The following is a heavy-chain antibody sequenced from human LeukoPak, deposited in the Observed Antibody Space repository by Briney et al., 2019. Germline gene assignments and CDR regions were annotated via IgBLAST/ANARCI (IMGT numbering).Heavy chain of an antibody. Sequence: ASVNVSCKASRYTYPSYEINGVRQATGQGLEGMGWINLNSGNTRYAQNFQGRLTVTKDSSIDTAYMELSTVRAEDTAIYCGARVTGSIDYWGQGTLVTVPT. D-gene: IGHD1-26*01. J-gene: IGHJ4*02. CDR3: ARVTGSIDY. CDR1: RYTYPSYE. V-gene: IGHV1-8*01. CDR2: INLNSGNT.